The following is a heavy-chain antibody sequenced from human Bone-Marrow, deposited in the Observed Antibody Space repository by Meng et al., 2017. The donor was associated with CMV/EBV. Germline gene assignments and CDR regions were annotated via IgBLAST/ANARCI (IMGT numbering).Heavy chain of an antibody. D-gene: IGHD2-15*01. Sequence: SETLSLTCTVSGGSISSGDYYWSWIRQPPGKGLEWIGYIYYSGSTYYNPSLKSRVTISVDTSKNQFSLKLSSVTAADTAVYYCAGGAADHYYYYYGMDVWGPGTTVTCSS. V-gene: IGHV4-30-4*08. CDR1: GGSISSGDYY. CDR3: AGGAADHYYYYYGMDV. CDR2: IYYSGST. J-gene: IGHJ6*01.